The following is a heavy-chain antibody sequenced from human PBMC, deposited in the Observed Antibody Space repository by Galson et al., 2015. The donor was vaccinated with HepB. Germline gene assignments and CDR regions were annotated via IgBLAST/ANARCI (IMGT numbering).Heavy chain of an antibody. CDR2: TYYSSKWYN. CDR1: GDSVSSNSAA. V-gene: IGHV6-1*01. J-gene: IGHJ4*02. Sequence: CAISGDSVSSNSAAWNWIRQSPSRGLEWLGRTYYSSKWYNDYAVSVKSRITINPDTSKNQFSLQLNSVTPEDTAVYYCARSGYSSSWETPFFDYWGQGTLVTVSS. D-gene: IGHD6-13*01. CDR3: ARSGYSSSWETPFFDY.